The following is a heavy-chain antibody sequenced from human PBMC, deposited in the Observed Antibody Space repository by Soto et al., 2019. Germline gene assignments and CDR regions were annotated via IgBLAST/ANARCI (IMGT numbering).Heavy chain of an antibody. D-gene: IGHD1-20*01. Sequence: QVQLVESGGGVVQPGRSLRLSCAVSGFTFSTYGMHWVRQAPGMGLEWVAVIWYDGGSKYYADSVKGRFTISRDNSKNTLYLQMDSLMAEDTAVYYCARGGPPVYNWYYYAMAVWGQGTTVSVSS. J-gene: IGHJ6*02. V-gene: IGHV3-33*01. CDR2: IWYDGGSK. CDR1: GFTFSTYG. CDR3: ARGGPPVYNWYYYAMAV.